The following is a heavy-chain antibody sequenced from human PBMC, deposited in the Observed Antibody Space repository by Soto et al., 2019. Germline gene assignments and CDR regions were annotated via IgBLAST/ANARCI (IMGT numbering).Heavy chain of an antibody. CDR1: GFTFSSYS. Sequence: EVQLVESGGGRVKPGGSLRLSCAASGFTFSSYSLNWVRQAPGRGLEWVSSITPSSSYMFYADSVKGRFTISRDYANNSLYLQMNSLGVEDTAVYYCAREGSWGEFDYWGQGTLVTVSS. J-gene: IGHJ4*02. CDR2: ITPSSSYM. CDR3: AREGSWGEFDY. D-gene: IGHD6-13*01. V-gene: IGHV3-21*06.